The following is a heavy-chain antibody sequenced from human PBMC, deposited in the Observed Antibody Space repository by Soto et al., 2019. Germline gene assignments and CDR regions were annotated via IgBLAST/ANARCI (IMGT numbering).Heavy chain of an antibody. CDR2: TSSDGSKK. J-gene: IGHJ6*02. D-gene: IGHD3-3*01. V-gene: IGHV3-30-3*01. CDR3: ARVATVFGVAPYGMDV. Sequence: QVQLVESGGGVVQPGGSLRVSCAASGFIFSSYSMHWVRQAPGKGLQWVAVTSSDGSKKYYADSVKGRFTISRDNSKNTLYLQMNSLRGDDTAVYYCARVATVFGVAPYGMDVWGQGTTVTVSS. CDR1: GFIFSSYS.